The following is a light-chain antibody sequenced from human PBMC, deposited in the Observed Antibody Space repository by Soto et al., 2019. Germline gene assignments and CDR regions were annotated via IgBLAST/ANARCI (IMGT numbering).Light chain of an antibody. CDR1: QGLGTN. V-gene: IGKV3-15*01. Sequence: ENVLTQSPGTLSLSPGERATLSCRASQGLGTNLAWYQQKPGQASRLLIYAASTRATGVPGRFSGSGSGTEFTLTISSLQSEDFAVYYCQQYNHWPLTFGGGTKVDIK. CDR3: QQYNHWPLT. J-gene: IGKJ4*01. CDR2: AAS.